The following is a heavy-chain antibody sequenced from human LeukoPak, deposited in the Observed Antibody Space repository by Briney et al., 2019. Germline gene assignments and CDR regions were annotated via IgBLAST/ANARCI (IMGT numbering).Heavy chain of an antibody. Sequence: GGSLRLSCAASGFIFSSYGMHWVRQAPDKGVEWVAFIRYDGSRKYYADSVKGRFTISRDNSKNTLYLQMNSLRAEDTAMYYCARDRTTVTTSSGWFDPWGQGTLVTVSS. CDR3: ARDRTTVTTSSGWFDP. J-gene: IGHJ5*02. CDR2: IRYDGSRK. V-gene: IGHV3-30*02. CDR1: GFIFSSYG. D-gene: IGHD4-17*01.